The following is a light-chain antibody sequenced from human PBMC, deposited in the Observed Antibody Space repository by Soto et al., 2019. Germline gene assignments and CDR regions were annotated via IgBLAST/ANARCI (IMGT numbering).Light chain of an antibody. CDR1: SSNIGSNT. CDR2: SNN. CDR3: AAWDDSLNGVV. V-gene: IGLV1-44*01. J-gene: IGLJ2*01. Sequence: QAVVTQPPSAFGTPGQRVTISCSGSSSNIGSNTVNWYQQLPGTAPKLLIYSNNQRPSGVPDRFSGSKSGTSAALAISGLQSEDEADDYCAAWDDSLNGVVFGGGTKLTVL.